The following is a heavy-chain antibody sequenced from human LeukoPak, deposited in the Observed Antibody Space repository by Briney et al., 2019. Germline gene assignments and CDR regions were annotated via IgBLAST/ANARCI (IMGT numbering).Heavy chain of an antibody. CDR2: IYSGGGT. Sequence: GGSLRLSCAASGFTVSSYYMNWVRQAPGKGLEWVSVIYSGGGTYHADSVKGRLIISRDSSRNTLHLQMNSLRAEDTAVYYCARLYGGNSVGDYWGQGTLVTVSS. V-gene: IGHV3-66*02. J-gene: IGHJ4*01. CDR3: ARLYGGNSVGDY. D-gene: IGHD4-23*01. CDR1: GFTVSSYY.